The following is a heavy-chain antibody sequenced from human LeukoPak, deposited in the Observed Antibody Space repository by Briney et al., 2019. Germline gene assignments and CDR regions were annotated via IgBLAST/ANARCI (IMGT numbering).Heavy chain of an antibody. CDR3: AREIVGAKKANLDY. D-gene: IGHD1-26*01. V-gene: IGHV1-69*04. Sequence: GSSVKVSCKASGGTFGSYTISWVRQAPGQGLEWMGRIIPILGIANYAQKFQGRVTITADKSTSTAYMELSSLRSEDTAVYYCAREIVGAKKANLDYWGQGTLVTVSS. CDR2: IIPILGIA. J-gene: IGHJ4*02. CDR1: GGTFGSYT.